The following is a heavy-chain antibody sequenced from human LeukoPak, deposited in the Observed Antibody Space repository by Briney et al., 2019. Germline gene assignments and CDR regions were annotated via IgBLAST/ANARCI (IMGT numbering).Heavy chain of an antibody. Sequence: PSETLSLTCTVSGGSISSGSYYWSWIRQPAGKGLEWIGRIYTSGSTNYNPSLKSRVTISVDTSKNQFSLKLSSVTAADTAVYYCARDNGLERPLDYWGQGTLVTVSS. CDR1: GGSISSGSYY. D-gene: IGHD1-1*01. J-gene: IGHJ4*02. CDR3: ARDNGLERPLDY. V-gene: IGHV4-61*02. CDR2: IYTSGST.